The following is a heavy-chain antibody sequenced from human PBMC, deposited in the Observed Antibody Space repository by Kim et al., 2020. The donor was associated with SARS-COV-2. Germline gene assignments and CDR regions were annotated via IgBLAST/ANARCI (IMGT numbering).Heavy chain of an antibody. D-gene: IGHD5-12*01. Sequence: GGSLRLSCAASGFTFSSYSMNWVRQAPGKGLEWVSSISSSSSYIYYADSVKGRFTISRDNAKNSLYLQMNSLRAEDTAVYYCAIGYSGPRSGLSGYWGQGTLVTVSS. CDR1: GFTFSSYS. CDR3: AIGYSGPRSGLSGY. V-gene: IGHV3-21*01. CDR2: ISSSSSYI. J-gene: IGHJ4*02.